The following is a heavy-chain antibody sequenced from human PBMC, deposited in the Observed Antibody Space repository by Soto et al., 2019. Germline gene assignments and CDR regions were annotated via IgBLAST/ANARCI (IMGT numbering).Heavy chain of an antibody. J-gene: IGHJ6*03. V-gene: IGHV4-4*02. CDR3: ARKGAAASYAHYYMDV. CDR2: VYYSGNT. Sequence: SETLSLTCAVSSGSISSSNWWSWVRQPPGKGLEWIGYVYYSGNTNYNPSLESRVTISVDTSRNRFSLNLTSATAADTAVYYCARKGAAASYAHYYMDVWGRGTAVTVSS. D-gene: IGHD6-13*01. CDR1: SGSISSSNW.